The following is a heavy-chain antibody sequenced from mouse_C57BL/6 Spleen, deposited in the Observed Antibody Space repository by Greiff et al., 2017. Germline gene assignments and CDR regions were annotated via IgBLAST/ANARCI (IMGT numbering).Heavy chain of an antibody. V-gene: IGHV2-2*01. D-gene: IGHD2-5*01. CDR1: GFSLTSYG. CDR3: ARGDYYSNSFAY. J-gene: IGHJ3*01. CDR2: IWSGGST. Sequence: VKLMESGPGLVQPSQSLSITCTVSGFSLTSYGVHWVRQSPGKGLEWLGVIWSGGSTDYNAAFISRLSISKDNSKSQVFFKMNSLQADDTAIYYCARGDYYSNSFAYWGQGTLVTVSA.